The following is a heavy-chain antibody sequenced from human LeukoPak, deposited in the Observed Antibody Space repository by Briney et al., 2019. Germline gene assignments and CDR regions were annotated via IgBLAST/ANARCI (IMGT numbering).Heavy chain of an antibody. CDR3: ARPYYDFWSGYYIGAFDI. CDR2: INHSGST. V-gene: IGHV4-34*01. J-gene: IGHJ3*02. CDR1: GGSFSGCY. Sequence: SETLSLTCAVYGGSFSGCYWSWIRQPPGKGLEWIGEINHSGSTNYNPSLKSRVTISVDTSKNQFSLKLSSVTAADTAVYYCARPYYDFWSGYYIGAFDIWGQGTMVTVSS. D-gene: IGHD3-3*01.